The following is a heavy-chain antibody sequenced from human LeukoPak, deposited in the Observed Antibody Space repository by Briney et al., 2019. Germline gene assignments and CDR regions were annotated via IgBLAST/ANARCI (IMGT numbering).Heavy chain of an antibody. D-gene: IGHD4-17*01. J-gene: IGHJ5*02. CDR1: GGSINGYY. CDR3: ARVFRGAVTSNWFHP. Sequence: PSETLSLTCTVSGGSINGYYWTWIRQPPGKGLEWIGYISDSGSTNYNPPLQSRVTMSVDSSNTEFSLRLNSVTAADTAVYYCARVFRGAVTSNWFHPWGQGTLVTVSS. CDR2: ISDSGST. V-gene: IGHV4-59*01.